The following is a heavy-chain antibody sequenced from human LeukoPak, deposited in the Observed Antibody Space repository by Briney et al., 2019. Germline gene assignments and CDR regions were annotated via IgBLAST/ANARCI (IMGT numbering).Heavy chain of an antibody. D-gene: IGHD3-10*01. CDR1: GYTFTSYD. Sequence: ASVKVSCKASGYTFTSYDINWVRQATGQGLEWMGWMNPNSGNTGYAQKFQGRVTMTRNTSISTAYMELRSLRSDDTAVYYCARVSVLLWFGELLSRSYYYYMDVWGKGTTVTVSS. V-gene: IGHV1-8*01. J-gene: IGHJ6*03. CDR3: ARVSVLLWFGELLSRSYYYYMDV. CDR2: MNPNSGNT.